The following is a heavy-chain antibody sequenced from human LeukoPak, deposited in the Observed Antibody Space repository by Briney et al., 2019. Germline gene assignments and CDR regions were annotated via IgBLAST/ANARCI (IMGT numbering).Heavy chain of an antibody. V-gene: IGHV3-30-3*01. CDR1: GFTFRNYV. CDR3: ARHAAGDYDDWFDP. J-gene: IGHJ5*02. CDR2: TSSDLNVK. D-gene: IGHD4-17*01. Sequence: GGSLRLSCAASGFTFRNYVIHWVRQAPGKGLEWVAVTSSDLNVKLYADSVKGRFTISRDNSKNTLYLQMNSLRAEDTAVYYCARHAAGDYDDWFDPWGQGTLVTVSS.